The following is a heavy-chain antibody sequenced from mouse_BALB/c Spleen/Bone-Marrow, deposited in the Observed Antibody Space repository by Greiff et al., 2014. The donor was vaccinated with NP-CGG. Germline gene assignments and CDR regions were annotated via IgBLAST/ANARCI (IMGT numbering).Heavy chain of an antibody. Sequence: VQLQQSGPELVKPGASVKMSCKASGYTFTSYVVHWVKQKPGQGLEWIGYINPYNDGTKYNEKFKGKATLTSDKSSSTAYMELSSLTSEDSAVYYCARRQFITTAAWFAYWGQGTLVTVSA. V-gene: IGHV1-14*01. D-gene: IGHD1-2*01. CDR1: GYTFTSYV. CDR2: INPYNDGT. J-gene: IGHJ3*01. CDR3: ARRQFITTAAWFAY.